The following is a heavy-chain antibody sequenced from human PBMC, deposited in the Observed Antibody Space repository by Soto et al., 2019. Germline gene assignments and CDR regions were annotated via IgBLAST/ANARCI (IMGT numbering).Heavy chain of an antibody. CDR2: VIPIFGSA. D-gene: IGHD3-10*01. CDR1: GGPFTNYG. V-gene: IGHV1-69*12. Sequence: QVHLVQSGAEMRKPGSSVRVSCKASGGPFTNYGLNWVRQAPGQGLEWMGGVIPIFGSATYAQKFQDRVTFTADESTTTACLELSGLRLDDTAIYYCATRRKRFSDFYYYGMDVWGQGTTVTVSS. CDR3: ATRRKRFSDFYYYGMDV. J-gene: IGHJ6*02.